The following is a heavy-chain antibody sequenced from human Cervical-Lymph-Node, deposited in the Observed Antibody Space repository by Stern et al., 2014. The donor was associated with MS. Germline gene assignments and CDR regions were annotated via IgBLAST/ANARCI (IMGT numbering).Heavy chain of an antibody. CDR3: ARHTTMTSLDY. Sequence: QVQLQESGPGLVKPSQTLSVTCTVSGGSITSGSYYWSWIRQPAGKGLEWIGRVYIGRSTDSNPSIQSRVTISVDTSKKQFSLKLGSGTAADTAIYYCARHTTMTSLDYWGQGTLVTVSS. J-gene: IGHJ4*02. V-gene: IGHV4-61*02. CDR2: VYIGRST. D-gene: IGHD1-1*01. CDR1: GGSITSGSYY.